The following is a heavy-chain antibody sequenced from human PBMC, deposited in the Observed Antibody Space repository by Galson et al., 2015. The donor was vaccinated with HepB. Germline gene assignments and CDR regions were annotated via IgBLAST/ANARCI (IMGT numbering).Heavy chain of an antibody. D-gene: IGHD2-21*01. CDR3: ASMLHWGGYYYYGMDV. J-gene: IGHJ6*02. Sequence: SLRLSCAASGFTFSSYSMNWVRQAPGKGLEWVSYISSSSSTIYYADSVKGRFTISRDNAKNSLYLQMNSLRAEDTAAYYCASMLHWGGYYYYGMDVWGQGTTVTVSS. CDR2: ISSSSSTI. CDR1: GFTFSSYS. V-gene: IGHV3-48*04.